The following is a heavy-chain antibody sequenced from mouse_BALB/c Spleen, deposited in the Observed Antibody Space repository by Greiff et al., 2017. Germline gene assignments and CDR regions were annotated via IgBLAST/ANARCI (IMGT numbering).Heavy chain of an antibody. CDR2: IWSGGST. CDR1: GFSLTSYG. V-gene: IGHV2-4-1*01. D-gene: IGHD2-14*01. CDR3: AGNGRYDEREFDY. J-gene: IGHJ2*01. Sequence: VQRVESGPGLVQPSQSLSITCTVSGFSLTSYGVHWVRQSPGQGLEWLGVIWSGGSTDYNAAFISRLSISKDNSKSQVFFKMNSLQADDTAIYYCAGNGRYDEREFDYWGQGTTLTVSA.